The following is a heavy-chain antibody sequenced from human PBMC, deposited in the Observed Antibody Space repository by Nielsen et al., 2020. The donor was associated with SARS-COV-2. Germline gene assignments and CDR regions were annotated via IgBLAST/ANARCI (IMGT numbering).Heavy chain of an antibody. CDR2: INRDGSVT. CDR1: GGSFSGYY. Sequence: ETLSLTCAVYGGSFSGYYWSWIRQTPGKGLVWVSRINRDGSVTNYADSVKGRFTISRDNGGNTLYLQVNSLRAEDTAVYYCVREGDGYHSYYYGLDVWGRGTTVTVSS. V-gene: IGHV3-74*01. CDR3: VREGDGYHSYYYGLDV. D-gene: IGHD5-24*01. J-gene: IGHJ6*02.